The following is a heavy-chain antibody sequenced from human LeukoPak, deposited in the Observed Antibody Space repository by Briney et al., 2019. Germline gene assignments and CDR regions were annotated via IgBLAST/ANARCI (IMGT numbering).Heavy chain of an antibody. D-gene: IGHD5-18*01. V-gene: IGHV3-7*01. CDR3: ARDQGGLTSYGSSPLDS. J-gene: IGHJ4*02. Sequence: PGGSLRLSCAASGFTFSTYWMNWVRQAPGKGLEWVANIKQDGSEKYYVDSVKGRFTISRDNAKNSVYLQMNSLRAEDTAVYYCARDQGGLTSYGSSPLDSWGQGTLVTVSS. CDR2: IKQDGSEK. CDR1: GFTFSTYW.